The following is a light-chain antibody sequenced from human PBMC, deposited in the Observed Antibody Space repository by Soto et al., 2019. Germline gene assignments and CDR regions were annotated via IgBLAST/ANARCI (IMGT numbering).Light chain of an antibody. CDR2: EGS. CDR1: SSDVGSYNL. CDR3: CSYADNHILL. V-gene: IGLV2-23*01. Sequence: QSVLTQPASVSGSPGQSITISCTGTSSDVGSYNLVSWYQHHPGKAPKLIIYEGSKRPSGISNRFSGSKSGNTASLTIYGLQAEDEADFHCCSYADNHILLFGGGTKVTVL. J-gene: IGLJ3*02.